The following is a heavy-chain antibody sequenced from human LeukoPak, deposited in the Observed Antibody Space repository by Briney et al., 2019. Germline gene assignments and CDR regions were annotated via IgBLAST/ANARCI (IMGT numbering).Heavy chain of an antibody. D-gene: IGHD1-26*01. Sequence: PGRSLRLSCAASGFTFTSYDMHWVRQAPGKGLEWVAGISFDGSKKYYADSVKGRLTISRDNSKNTLYLQMGSLRAEDMAVYYCARVGGSHYFDYWGQGTLVTVSS. V-gene: IGHV3-30*14. CDR2: ISFDGSKK. CDR1: GFTFTSYD. CDR3: ARVGGSHYFDY. J-gene: IGHJ4*02.